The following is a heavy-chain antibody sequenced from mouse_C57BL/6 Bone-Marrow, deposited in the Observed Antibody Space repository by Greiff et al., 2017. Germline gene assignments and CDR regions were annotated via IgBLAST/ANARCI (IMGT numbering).Heavy chain of an antibody. Sequence: VQLQQSGAELVRPGASVKLSCTASGFNIKDDSMHWVKQRPEQGLEWIGWIDPENGDTEYASKFQGKATITADTSSNTAYLQLSSLTSEDTAVYYCTTVNWYFDVWGTGTTVTVSS. J-gene: IGHJ1*03. CDR2: IDPENGDT. V-gene: IGHV14-4*01. CDR1: GFNIKDDS. CDR3: TTVNWYFDV.